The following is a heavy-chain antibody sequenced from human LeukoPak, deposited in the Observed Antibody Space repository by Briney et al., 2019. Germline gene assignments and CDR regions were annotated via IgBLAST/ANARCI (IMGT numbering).Heavy chain of an antibody. D-gene: IGHD6-13*01. CDR2: INHSGST. Sequence: SETLSLTCAVYGGSFSGYYWSWIRQPPGKGLEWIGEINHSGSTNYNPSLKSQVTISVDTSKNQFSLKLSSVTAADTAVYYCARDLAAAGDYWGQGTLVTVSS. CDR1: GGSFSGYY. V-gene: IGHV4-34*01. CDR3: ARDLAAAGDY. J-gene: IGHJ4*02.